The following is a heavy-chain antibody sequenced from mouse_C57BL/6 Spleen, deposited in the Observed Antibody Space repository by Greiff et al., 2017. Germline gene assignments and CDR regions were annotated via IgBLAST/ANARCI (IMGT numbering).Heavy chain of an antibody. D-gene: IGHD1-1*01. CDR3: ARSHSGSSPWFAY. V-gene: IGHV1-64*01. Sequence: QVQLQQPGAELVKPGASVKLSCKASGYTFTSYWMHWVKQRPGQGLEWIGMIHPNSGSTNYNATFKSKATLTVDKSSSTAYMRLSSLASEDSAVYYSARSHSGSSPWFAYWGQGTLVTVSA. CDR2: IHPNSGST. J-gene: IGHJ3*01. CDR1: GYTFTSYW.